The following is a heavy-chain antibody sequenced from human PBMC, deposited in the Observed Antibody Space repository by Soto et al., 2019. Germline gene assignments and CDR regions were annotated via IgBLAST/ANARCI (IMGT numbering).Heavy chain of an antibody. CDR3: VKDQIGYCSGGSCPPNYYYYGMDV. CDR1: GFTFSSYA. CDR2: ISSNGGST. Sequence: LRLSCSASGFTFSSYAMHWVRQAPGKGLEYVPAISSNGGSTYYADSVKGRFTISRDNSKNTLYLQMSSLRAEDTAVYYCVKDQIGYCSGGSCPPNYYYYGMDVWGQGTTVTV. J-gene: IGHJ6*02. V-gene: IGHV3-64D*06. D-gene: IGHD2-15*01.